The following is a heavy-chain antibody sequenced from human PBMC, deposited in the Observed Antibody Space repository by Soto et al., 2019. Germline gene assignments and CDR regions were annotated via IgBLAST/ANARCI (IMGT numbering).Heavy chain of an antibody. Sequence: QVQLVQSGAEVKKPGSSVKVSCKASGGTFSSYAISWVRQAPGQGLEWMGGIIPIFGTANYAQKFQGRVTITADESTSTAYMELSSLRSEDTAVXYCXXXGDYGDYAGFDYWGQGTLVTXSS. CDR1: GGTFSSYA. CDR2: IIPIFGTA. D-gene: IGHD4-17*01. CDR3: XXXGDYGDYAGFDY. V-gene: IGHV1-69*01. J-gene: IGHJ4*02.